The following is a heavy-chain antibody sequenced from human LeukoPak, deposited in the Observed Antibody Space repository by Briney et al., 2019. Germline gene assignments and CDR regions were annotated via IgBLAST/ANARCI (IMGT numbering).Heavy chain of an antibody. Sequence: GGSLRLSCAVSGITLSNYGMSWVRQAPGKGLEWGAGISGSGGSTNYADSVKGRFTISRDNPTNTLFLQMNSLRAEDTAVYFCAKRGVVIRLILVGFHREAYYFDSWGQGALVTVSS. CDR2: ISGSGGST. V-gene: IGHV3-23*01. CDR3: AKRGVVIRLILVGFHREAYYFDS. D-gene: IGHD3-10*01. J-gene: IGHJ4*02. CDR1: GITLSNYG.